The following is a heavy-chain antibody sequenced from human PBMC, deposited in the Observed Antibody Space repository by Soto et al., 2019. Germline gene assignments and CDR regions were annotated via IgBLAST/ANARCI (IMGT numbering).Heavy chain of an antibody. D-gene: IGHD3-16*02. CDR2: IYYSGST. Sequence: SETLSLTCTVSGGSISSSSYYWGWIRQPPGKGLEWIGSIYYSGSTYYNPSLKSRVTISVDTSKNQFSLKLSSVTAADTAVYYCARDALGPRQQYNWFASSGQGSLVIGSS. CDR3: ARDALGPRQQYNWFAS. J-gene: IGHJ5*01. CDR1: GGSISSSSYY. V-gene: IGHV4-39*07.